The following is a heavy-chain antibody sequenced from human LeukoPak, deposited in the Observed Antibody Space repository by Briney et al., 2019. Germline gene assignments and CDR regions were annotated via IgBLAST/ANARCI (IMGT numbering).Heavy chain of an antibody. CDR2: ITGSGGST. CDR3: TRGSGRNWFDP. D-gene: IGHD3-10*01. CDR1: GFTFSSYA. V-gene: IGHV3-23*01. Sequence: GGSLRLSCAASGFTFSSYAMSWVRQAPGKGLEWVSAITGSGGSTYYADSVKGRFTIFRDNSKNTLYLQMNSLRAEDTTVYYCTRGSGRNWFDPWGQGTLVTVSS. J-gene: IGHJ5*02.